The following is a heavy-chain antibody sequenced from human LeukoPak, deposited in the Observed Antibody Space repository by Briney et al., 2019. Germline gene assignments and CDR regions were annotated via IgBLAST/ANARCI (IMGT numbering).Heavy chain of an antibody. CDR2: ISGYNGNT. V-gene: IGHV1-18*01. CDR3: ARTPVGFNTVTPTDVRY. CDR1: GYTFTSYG. Sequence: ASVKVSCKASGYTFTSYGISWVRQAPGQGLEWMGLISGYNGNTNYAQKLQGRVTMTTDTSTTTAYMEPRSLRSDDTAVYYCARTPVGFNTVTPTDVRYWGQGTLVTVSS. D-gene: IGHD4-17*01. J-gene: IGHJ4*02.